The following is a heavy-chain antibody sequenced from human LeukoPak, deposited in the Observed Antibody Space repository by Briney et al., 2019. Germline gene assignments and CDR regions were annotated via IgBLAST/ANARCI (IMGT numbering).Heavy chain of an antibody. CDR2: INWNGGST. CDR3: ARDLGYCSGGSCYSSPYYFDY. D-gene: IGHD2-15*01. V-gene: IGHV3-20*04. J-gene: IGHJ4*02. Sequence: GGSLRLSCAASGFTFDDYGMSWVRQAPGKGLGWVSGINWNGGSTGYADSVKGRFTISRDNAKNSLYLQMNSLRAEDTALSYCARDLGYCSGGSCYSSPYYFDYWGQGTLVTVSS. CDR1: GFTFDDYG.